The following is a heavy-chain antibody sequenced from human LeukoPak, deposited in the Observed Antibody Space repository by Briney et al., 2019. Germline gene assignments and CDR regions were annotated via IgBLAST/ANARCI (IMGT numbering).Heavy chain of an antibody. V-gene: IGHV3-7*03. CDR1: GFTFSNYW. CDR3: ATTLTFDY. CDR2: IKQDGSDK. Sequence: SGESLTLSCIASGFTFSNYWMSWVRQAPGKGLEWVANIKQDGSDKNYIDSVKGRFSISRDNAKSSLNLQMHNLRAEDTAVYYCATTLTFDYWGQGTLVTVSS. J-gene: IGHJ4*02. D-gene: IGHD2-15*01.